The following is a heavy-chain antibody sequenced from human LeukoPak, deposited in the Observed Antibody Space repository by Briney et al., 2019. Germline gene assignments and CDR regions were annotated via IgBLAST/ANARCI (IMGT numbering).Heavy chain of an antibody. J-gene: IGHJ4*02. CDR1: GAFITNSHW. CDR2: IYHSGTT. D-gene: IGHD4-17*01. V-gene: IGHV4-4*02. Sequence: PSETLSLTCAVSGAFITNSHWWSWARQPPGKGLEWIGEIYHSGTTNYNPSLKSRVTMSVDKSKNQFSLKLSSVTAADTAVYYCATYFYGEYGSYYFDYWGQGTLVTVSS. CDR3: ATYFYGEYGSYYFDY.